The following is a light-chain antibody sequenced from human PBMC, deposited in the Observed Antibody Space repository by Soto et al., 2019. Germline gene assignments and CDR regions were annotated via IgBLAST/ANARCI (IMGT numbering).Light chain of an antibody. Sequence: EIVLTQSPATLSLSPGERATLSCRASQSVNTYLAWYQHKPGQAPRLLIYDASKRAAGIPARLSGSGSGTDFTLTISSLEPEDFAVYYCQQSSHWPRTFGQGTKLEIK. CDR3: QQSSHWPRT. V-gene: IGKV3-11*01. CDR2: DAS. J-gene: IGKJ2*01. CDR1: QSVNTY.